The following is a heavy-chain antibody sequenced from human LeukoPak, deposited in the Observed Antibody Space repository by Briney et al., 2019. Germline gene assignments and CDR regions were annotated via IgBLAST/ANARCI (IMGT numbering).Heavy chain of an antibody. Sequence: SETLSLTCTVSGGSINNYYWSWIRQPAGKGLEWIGRIYTRGSTNYNPSLKSRDTMSVDTSKNQFSLKLSSVTAADTAVCYCARGRYCSADICSGGDAFDIWGQGTMVSVSS. J-gene: IGHJ3*02. CDR1: GGSINNYY. V-gene: IGHV4-4*07. CDR3: ARGRYCSADICSGGDAFDI. D-gene: IGHD2-15*01. CDR2: IYTRGST.